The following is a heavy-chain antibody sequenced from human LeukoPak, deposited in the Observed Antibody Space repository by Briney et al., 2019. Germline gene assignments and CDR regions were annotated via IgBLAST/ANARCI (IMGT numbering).Heavy chain of an antibody. CDR1: GFTFSSYA. CDR3: ARGSCSGGSCYRFKY. V-gene: IGHV3-30*04. J-gene: IGHJ4*02. D-gene: IGHD2-15*01. CDR2: ISYDGSNK. Sequence: GGSLRLSCAASGFTFSSYAMHWVRQAPGKGLEWVAVISYDGSNKYYADSVKGRFTISRDNSKNTLYLQMNSLRAEDTAVYYCARGSCSGGSCYRFKYWGQGTLVTVSS.